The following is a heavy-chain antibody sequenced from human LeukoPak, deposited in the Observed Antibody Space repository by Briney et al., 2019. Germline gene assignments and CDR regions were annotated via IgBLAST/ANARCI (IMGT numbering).Heavy chain of an antibody. CDR3: ARGDGYCSGGNCYSYFDS. Sequence: PGGSLRLSCAASGFTFSHFWMSWVRQAPGKGLEWVAYIKKTGSETYCVDSVKGRFTITRDNTRNSLFLQMYSLRAEDTAVYFCARGDGYCSGGNCYSYFDSWGQGTLVTVSS. J-gene: IGHJ4*02. V-gene: IGHV3-7*01. D-gene: IGHD2-15*01. CDR2: IKKTGSET. CDR1: GFTFSHFW.